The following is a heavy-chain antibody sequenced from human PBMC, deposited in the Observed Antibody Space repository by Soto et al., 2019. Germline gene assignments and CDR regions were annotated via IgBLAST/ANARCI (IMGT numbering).Heavy chain of an antibody. V-gene: IGHV3-33*01. CDR1: GFTFSSYG. CDR3: ARETSTYYYDSSAYLGFDY. J-gene: IGHJ4*02. Sequence: SCAASGFTFSSYGMHWVRQAPGKGLEWVAVIWYDGSNKYYADSVKGRFTISRDNSKNTLYLQMNSLRAEDTAVYYCARETSTYYYDSSAYLGFDYWGQGTLVTVSS. CDR2: IWYDGSNK. D-gene: IGHD3-22*01.